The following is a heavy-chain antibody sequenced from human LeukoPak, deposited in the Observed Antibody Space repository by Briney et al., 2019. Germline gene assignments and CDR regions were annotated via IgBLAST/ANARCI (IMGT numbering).Heavy chain of an antibody. Sequence: ASVKVSCKASGYTFTDYYMHWVRQAPGQGLEWMGWINPNSGGTIYAQKFQSRVTMTRDTSISTAYMELSRLRSDDTAVYYCARDRYSGSYQPFDYWGQGTLVTVSS. CDR2: INPNSGGT. J-gene: IGHJ4*02. D-gene: IGHD1-26*01. CDR3: ARDRYSGSYQPFDY. CDR1: GYTFTDYY. V-gene: IGHV1-2*02.